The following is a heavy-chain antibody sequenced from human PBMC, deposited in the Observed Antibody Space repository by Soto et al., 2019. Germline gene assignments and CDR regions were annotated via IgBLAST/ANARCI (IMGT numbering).Heavy chain of an antibody. CDR1: GYTFTRYA. CDR3: ARERGNSGTFDY. CDR2: INAGTGNT. D-gene: IGHD1-1*01. Sequence: EASVKVSCKASGYTFTRYAMHWVRQAPGQRLEWMGWINAGTGNTKFSQKFQGRVTITRDTSASTAYMELSSLISEDTAVYYCARERGNSGTFDYWGQGALVTVSS. J-gene: IGHJ4*02. V-gene: IGHV1-3*01.